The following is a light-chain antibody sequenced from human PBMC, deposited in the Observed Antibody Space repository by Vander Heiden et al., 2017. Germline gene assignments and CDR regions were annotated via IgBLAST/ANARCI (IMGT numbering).Light chain of an antibody. Sequence: EIVLTQSPGTLSLSPGERATPSCRASQSVRSSYLAWYQQKPGQPPRLLIYGASNRATGIPDRFSGSGSGTDFTLTISRLEPEDFAAYYCQRYGSSPPYTFGQGTKLEIK. CDR1: QSVRSSY. CDR3: QRYGSSPPYT. CDR2: GAS. V-gene: IGKV3-20*01. J-gene: IGKJ2*01.